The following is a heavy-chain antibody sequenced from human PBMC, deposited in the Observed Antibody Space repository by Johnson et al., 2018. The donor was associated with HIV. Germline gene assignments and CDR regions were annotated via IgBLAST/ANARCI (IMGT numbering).Heavy chain of an antibody. Sequence: VQLVESGGGLVKPGGYLRLSCAASGFTFSNAWMSWVRQAQGKGPEWVGRIRSQTDGGSTDYSAPLKGRFSISRDNAKNSLYLQMNSLSAEDTAVYYCARDRGYWDAFDVWGQGTMVTVSS. J-gene: IGHJ3*01. CDR2: IRSQTDGGST. V-gene: IGHV3-15*01. CDR1: GFTFSNAW. CDR3: ARDRGYWDAFDV. D-gene: IGHD3-22*01.